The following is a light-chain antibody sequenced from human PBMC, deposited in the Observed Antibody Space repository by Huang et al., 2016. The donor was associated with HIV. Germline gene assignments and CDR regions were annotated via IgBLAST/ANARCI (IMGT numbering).Light chain of an antibody. CDR3: QQSYGALSS. J-gene: IGKJ5*01. V-gene: IGKV1-39*01. CDR1: QSVGTY. CDR2: SAS. Sequence: IQMTQSPTSLSASVGDRVYITCRTSQSVGTYLNWYQQKSGKAPKLLISSASTLRSGVAAGFRGGGSGTVLTLTIRGLQHDDYASYYCQQSYGALSSFGPGTRL.